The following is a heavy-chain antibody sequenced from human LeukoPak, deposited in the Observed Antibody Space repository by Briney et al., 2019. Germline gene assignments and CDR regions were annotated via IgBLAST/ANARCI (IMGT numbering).Heavy chain of an antibody. CDR1: GGSISSYY. V-gene: IGHV4-59*01. Sequence: SETLSLTCTVSGGSISSYYWSWIRQPPGKGLEWIGYIYYSGSTNYNPSLKSRVTISVDTSKNQFSLKLSSVTAADTAVYYCARLRTIFGVVMADYFDYWGQGTLVTVSS. CDR3: ARLRTIFGVVMADYFDY. D-gene: IGHD3-3*01. CDR2: IYYSGST. J-gene: IGHJ4*02.